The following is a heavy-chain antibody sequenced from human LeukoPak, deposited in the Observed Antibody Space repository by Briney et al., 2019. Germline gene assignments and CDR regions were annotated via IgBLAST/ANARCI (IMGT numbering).Heavy chain of an antibody. V-gene: IGHV3-21*01. D-gene: IGHD4-23*01. CDR1: GFTFSSYS. J-gene: IGHJ4*02. Sequence: GGSLRLSCAASGFTFSSYSMNWVRQAPGKGLEWASSISSSSSYIYYADSVKGRFTISRDNAKNSLYLQMNSLRAEDTAVYYCARVNDEEGGNDYWGQGTLVTVSS. CDR3: ARVNDEEGGNDY. CDR2: ISSSSSYI.